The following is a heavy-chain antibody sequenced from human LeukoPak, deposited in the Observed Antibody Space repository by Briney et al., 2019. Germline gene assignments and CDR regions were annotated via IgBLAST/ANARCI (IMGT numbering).Heavy chain of an antibody. CDR3: ARVIDYGVLYFDY. D-gene: IGHD4-17*01. CDR2: IYYSGST. V-gene: IGHV4-59*01. CDR1: GGSISSYY. J-gene: IGHJ4*02. Sequence: SETLSLTCTVSGGSISSYYWSWIRQPPGKGLEWIRYIYYSGSTNYNPSLKSRVTISVDTSKNQFSLKLSSVTAADTAVYYCARVIDYGVLYFDYWGQGTLVTVSS.